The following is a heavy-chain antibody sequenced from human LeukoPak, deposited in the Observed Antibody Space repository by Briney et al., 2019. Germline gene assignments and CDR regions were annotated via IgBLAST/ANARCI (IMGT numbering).Heavy chain of an antibody. CDR2: IYYSGST. D-gene: IGHD3-10*01. V-gene: IGHV4-39*07. CDR1: GGSISSSSYY. Sequence: SETLSLTCTVSGGSISSSSYYWGWIRQPPGKGLEWIGSIYYSGSTYYNPSLKSRVTISVDTSKNQFSLKLSSVTAADTAVYYCASGGSAGTTMVRGVMGDGMDVWGQGTTVTVSS. J-gene: IGHJ6*02. CDR3: ASGGSAGTTMVRGVMGDGMDV.